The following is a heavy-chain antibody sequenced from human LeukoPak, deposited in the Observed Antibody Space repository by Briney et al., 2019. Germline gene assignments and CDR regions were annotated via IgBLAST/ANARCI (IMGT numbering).Heavy chain of an antibody. CDR1: GYTFTGYY. J-gene: IGHJ5*02. V-gene: IGHV1-2*02. Sequence: GASVKVSCKASGYTFTGYYMHWVRQAPGQGLEWMGWINPNSGGTNYAQKFQGRVTMTRDTSISTAYMELSRLRSDDTAVYYCARRPRRGAVWFDPWGQGTLVTVSS. CDR3: ARRPRRGAVWFDP. D-gene: IGHD6-19*01. CDR2: INPNSGGT.